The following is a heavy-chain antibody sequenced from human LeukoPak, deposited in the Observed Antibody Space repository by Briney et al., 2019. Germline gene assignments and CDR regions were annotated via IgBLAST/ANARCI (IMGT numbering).Heavy chain of an antibody. D-gene: IGHD3-3*01. CDR3: ARDSVVWSGYGRELHY. J-gene: IGHJ4*02. V-gene: IGHV3-30-3*01. Sequence: PGGSLRLSCAASGFTFSSYAMHWVRQAPGKGLEWVAVISYDGSNKYYADSVKGRFTISRDNSKSTLYLLMNSLRAEDTAVYYCARDSVVWSGYGRELHYWGQGTLVTVSS. CDR1: GFTFSSYA. CDR2: ISYDGSNK.